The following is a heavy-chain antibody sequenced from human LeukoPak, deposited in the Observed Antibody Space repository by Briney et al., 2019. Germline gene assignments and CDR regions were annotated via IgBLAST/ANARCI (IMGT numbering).Heavy chain of an antibody. J-gene: IGHJ4*02. CDR3: ASSLHSGIAAAGSDY. CDR2: INHSGST. CDR1: GGSFSGYY. V-gene: IGHV4-34*01. Sequence: PSETLSLTCAVYGGSFSGYYWSWIRQPPGKGQEWIGEINHSGSTNYNPSLKSRVTISVDTSKNQFSLKLSSVTAADTAVYYCASSLHSGIAAAGSDYWGQGTLVTVSS. D-gene: IGHD6-13*01.